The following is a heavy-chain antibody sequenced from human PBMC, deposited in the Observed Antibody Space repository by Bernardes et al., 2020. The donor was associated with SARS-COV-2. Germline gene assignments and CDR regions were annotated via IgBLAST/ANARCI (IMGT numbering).Heavy chain of an antibody. CDR2: FDPEDGET. CDR3: ATAIAVAGTFVSYYYYYGMDV. D-gene: IGHD6-19*01. Sequence: ASVKVSCKVSGYTLTELSMHWVRQAPGKGLEWMGGFDPEDGETIYAQKFQGRVTMTKDTSTDTAYMELSSLRSEDTAVYYCATAIAVAGTFVSYYYYYGMDVWGQGTTVTVSS. J-gene: IGHJ6*02. V-gene: IGHV1-24*01. CDR1: GYTLTELS.